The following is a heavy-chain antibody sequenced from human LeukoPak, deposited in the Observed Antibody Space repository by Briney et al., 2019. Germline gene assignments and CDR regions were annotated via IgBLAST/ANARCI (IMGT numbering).Heavy chain of an antibody. J-gene: IGHJ6*03. CDR3: ARGNDIRGYYYYYMDV. CDR2: ISNTGTTK. CDR1: GFTFSDYY. V-gene: IGHV3-11*01. Sequence: GGSLRLSCAASGFTFSDYYMSWIRQTPGKGLEWISYISNTGTTKYYADSVKGRFTISRDNAKNSLYLQMNSLRAEDTAVYYCARGNDIRGYYYYYMDVWGKGTTVTISS. D-gene: IGHD3-9*01.